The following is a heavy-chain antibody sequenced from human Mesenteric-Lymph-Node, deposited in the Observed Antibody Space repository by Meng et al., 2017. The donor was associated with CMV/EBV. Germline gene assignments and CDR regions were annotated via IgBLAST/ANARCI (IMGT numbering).Heavy chain of an antibody. CDR2: LSYNGSP. J-gene: IGHJ4*02. CDR1: GSPISSNKYY. D-gene: IGHD6-13*01. Sequence: SETLSLTCAVSGSPISSNKYYWGWIRQSPGKGLEWIGSLSYNGSPHYNPSLKSRVTISLDTSKNQFSLRLSSVTAADTAIYFCARLAGAAAANFDYWGQGTLVTVSS. V-gene: IGHV4-39*01. CDR3: ARLAGAAAANFDY.